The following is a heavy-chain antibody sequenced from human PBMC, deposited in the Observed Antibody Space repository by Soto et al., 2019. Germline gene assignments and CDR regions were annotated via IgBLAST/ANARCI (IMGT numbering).Heavy chain of an antibody. V-gene: IGHV3-30-3*01. CDR1: GFTFSSYA. J-gene: IGHJ6*02. Sequence: QVQLVESGGGVVQPGRSLRLSCAASGFTFSSYAMHWVRQAPGKGLEWVAVISYDGSNKYYADSVKGRFTISRDNSKNTPYLQMNSLRAEDTAVYYCARDHGRVDYSNLRGYYYYGMDVWGQGTTVTVSS. CDR2: ISYDGSNK. CDR3: ARDHGRVDYSNLRGYYYYGMDV. D-gene: IGHD4-4*01.